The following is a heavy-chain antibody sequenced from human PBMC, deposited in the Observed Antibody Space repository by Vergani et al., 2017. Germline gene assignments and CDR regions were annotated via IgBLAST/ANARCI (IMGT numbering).Heavy chain of an antibody. CDR1: GGSISSGDYY. V-gene: IGHV4-30-4*01. J-gene: IGHJ4*02. CDR2: IYYSGST. D-gene: IGHD6-19*01. CDR3: ARVVSGLWQWLPPYFDY. Sequence: QVQLQESGPGLVKPSQTLSLTCTVSGGSISSGDYYWSWIRQPPGKGLGWIGGIYYSGSTYYNPSLKSRVTISVDTSKNQFSLKLSSVTAADTAVYYCARVVSGLWQWLPPYFDYWGQGTLVTVSS.